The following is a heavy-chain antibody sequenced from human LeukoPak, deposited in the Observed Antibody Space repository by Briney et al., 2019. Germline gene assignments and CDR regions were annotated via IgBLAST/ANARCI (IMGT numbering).Heavy chain of an antibody. CDR3: TTDIDWDYRVVDY. CDR1: GFTFSNAW. Sequence: GGSLRLSCAASGFTFSNAWMRGVREARGKGREGGGGIKRKTYGGTTDYAAPVTGRFTISRDDSKNTLYLQMNSLKTEDTAVYYCTTDIDWDYRVVDYWGQGTLVTVSS. D-gene: IGHD1-7*01. V-gene: IGHV3-15*01. J-gene: IGHJ4*02. CDR2: IKRKTYGGTT.